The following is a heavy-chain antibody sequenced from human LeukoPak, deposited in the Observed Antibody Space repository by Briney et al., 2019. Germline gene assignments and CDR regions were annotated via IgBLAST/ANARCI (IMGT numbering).Heavy chain of an antibody. CDR1: GDSISDYH. Sequence: SETLSLTCTFSGDSISDYHWSWIRQPAGKGLEWIGRIINSGVTNYNPSLNSRVTISVDRSKNQFSLRLTSVTAADTAVYYCGTSEVGSSSYESYDYWGRGTQVTVSA. CDR3: GTSEVGSSSYESYDY. D-gene: IGHD1-26*01. J-gene: IGHJ4*02. CDR2: IINSGVT. V-gene: IGHV4-4*07.